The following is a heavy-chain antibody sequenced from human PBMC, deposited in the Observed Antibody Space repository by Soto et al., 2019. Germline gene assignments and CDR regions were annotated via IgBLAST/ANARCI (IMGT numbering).Heavy chain of an antibody. CDR3: ARMRIILTGYTRDFDY. V-gene: IGHV4-59*13. CDR2: IYYSGST. CDR1: GGSIGSYY. D-gene: IGHD3-9*01. J-gene: IGHJ4*02. Sequence: PSEPLSLTCTVSGGSIGSYYWSWVRQPPGKGLEWIGYIYYSGSTNYNPSLKSRVTISVDTSKNQFSLKLSSVTAADTAVYYCARMRIILTGYTRDFDYWGQGTLVTVSS.